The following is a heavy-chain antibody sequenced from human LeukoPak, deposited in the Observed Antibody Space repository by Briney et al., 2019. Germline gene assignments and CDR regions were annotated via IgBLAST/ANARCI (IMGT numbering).Heavy chain of an antibody. J-gene: IGHJ4*02. V-gene: IGHV1-69*13. CDR3: TQQPAYDILTGYYPFDY. D-gene: IGHD3-9*01. Sequence: SVKVSCKASGGTFSSYAISWVRQAPGQGLEWTGEIIPIFGTANYAQKFQGRVTITADESTSTAYMELSSLRSEDTAVYYCTQQPAYDILTGYYPFDYWGQGTLVTVSS. CDR1: GGTFSSYA. CDR2: IIPIFGTA.